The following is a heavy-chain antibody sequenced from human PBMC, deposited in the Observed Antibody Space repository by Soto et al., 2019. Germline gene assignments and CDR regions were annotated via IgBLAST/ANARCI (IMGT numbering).Heavy chain of an antibody. D-gene: IGHD6-13*01. J-gene: IGHJ4*02. CDR1: GYTFTSYG. CDR3: ARSGSSIAAAGTLDY. V-gene: IGHV1-18*01. Sequence: QVPLVQSGAEVKKPGASVKVSCKASGYTFTSYGISWVRQAPGQGLEWMGWISAYNGNTNYAQKLQGRVTMTTDTSRGTAYMELRSLRSDDTAVYYCARSGSSIAAAGTLDYWGQGTLVTVSS. CDR2: ISAYNGNT.